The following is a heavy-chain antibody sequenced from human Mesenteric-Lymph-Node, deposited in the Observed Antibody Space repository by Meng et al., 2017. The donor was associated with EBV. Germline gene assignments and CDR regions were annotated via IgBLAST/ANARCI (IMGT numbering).Heavy chain of an antibody. CDR1: GFSLTNPRGVA. CDR3: VRKNFHGDGGYYDLDY. V-gene: IGHV2-5*02. Sequence: QITLKESGPTLVKPXQTLTLTRXFSGFSLTNPRGVAVGWIRQSPGKALEWLALIYWDEDKRYSPSLKSRLTITKDTSKTQVILTMTNMDPVDTATYYCVRKNFHGDGGYYDLDYWGQGILVTVSS. D-gene: IGHD3-22*01. J-gene: IGHJ4*02. CDR2: IYWDEDK.